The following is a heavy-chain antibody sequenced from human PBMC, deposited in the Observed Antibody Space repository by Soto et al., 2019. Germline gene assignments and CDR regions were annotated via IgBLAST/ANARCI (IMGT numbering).Heavy chain of an antibody. D-gene: IGHD3-3*01. Sequence: EVQLLESGGGLVQPGGSLRLSCAAAGFTFSNYALTWVRQSPGKGLEWVSTFSGSGGSTYYADSVRGRFTISRDKSKNTLFLQMNILRVEDTAIYYCARDWTGDTCPCLDVWGQGTTVSVSS. CDR2: FSGSGGST. J-gene: IGHJ6*02. V-gene: IGHV3-23*01. CDR1: GFTFSNYA. CDR3: ARDWTGDTCPCLDV.